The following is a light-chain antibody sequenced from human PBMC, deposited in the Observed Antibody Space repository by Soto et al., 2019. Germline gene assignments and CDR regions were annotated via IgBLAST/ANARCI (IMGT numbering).Light chain of an antibody. J-gene: IGKJ1*01. V-gene: IGKV1-5*01. CDR3: QRYNSYPWT. Sequence: DIQMTQTPSTLSAAVGDRVTITCRASQDINTFLAWYQQKPGKAPKLLIYDASGLESGVPSRFSGSGSGTEFTLTISSLQPDDFATYYCQRYNSYPWTSAQRAKVDI. CDR2: DAS. CDR1: QDINTF.